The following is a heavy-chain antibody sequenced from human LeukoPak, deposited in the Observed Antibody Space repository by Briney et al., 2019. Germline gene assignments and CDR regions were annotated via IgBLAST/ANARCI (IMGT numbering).Heavy chain of an antibody. V-gene: IGHV3-21*01. CDR2: ISSSSSYI. Sequence: GGSLRLSCAASGFTFSSYAMHWVRQAPGKGLEWVSSISSSSSYIYYADSVKGRFTISRDNAKNSLYLQMNSLRAEDTAVYYCARENGPGRKGFDYWGQGTLVTVSS. CDR3: ARENGPGRKGFDY. CDR1: GFTFSSYA. J-gene: IGHJ4*02. D-gene: IGHD1-26*01.